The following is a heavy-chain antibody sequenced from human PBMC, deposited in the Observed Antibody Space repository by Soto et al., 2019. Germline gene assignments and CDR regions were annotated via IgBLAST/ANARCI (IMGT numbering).Heavy chain of an antibody. CDR1: GASIGTSNW. V-gene: IGHV4-31*02. Sequence: PSETLSLTCAVSGASIGTSNWWSWVRQHPGKGLEWIGYIYYSGSTYYNPSLKSRVTISVDTSKNQFSLKLSSVTAADTAVYYCARVCGGDCHYGMDVWGQGTTVTVSS. J-gene: IGHJ6*02. CDR3: ARVCGGDCHYGMDV. CDR2: IYYSGST. D-gene: IGHD2-21*02.